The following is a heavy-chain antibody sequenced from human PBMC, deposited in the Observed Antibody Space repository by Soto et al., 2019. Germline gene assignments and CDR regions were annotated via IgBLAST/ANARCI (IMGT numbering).Heavy chain of an antibody. CDR3: ARHPMTTVDSFDY. Sequence: SETLSLTCTVSGGSISSSSYYWGWIRQPPGKGLEWIGSIYYSGSTYYNPSLKSRVTISVDTSKNQFSLKLSSVTAADTAVYCCARHPMTTVDSFDYWGQGTLVTVSS. CDR2: IYYSGST. CDR1: GGSISSSSYY. J-gene: IGHJ4*02. V-gene: IGHV4-39*01. D-gene: IGHD4-17*01.